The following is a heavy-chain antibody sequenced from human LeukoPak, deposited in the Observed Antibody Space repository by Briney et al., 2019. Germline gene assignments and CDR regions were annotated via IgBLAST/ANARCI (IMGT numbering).Heavy chain of an antibody. V-gene: IGHV3-23*01. Sequence: GGSLRLSCAASGFTFSSYTMSWVRQAPGKGLEWVSTITTSDGNTYYADSVKGRFTVSRDNSKNTLFLQMNSLRAEDTAVYYCAKDGGLWVSAHWGDSWGRGTLVTVSA. J-gene: IGHJ4*02. D-gene: IGHD7-27*01. CDR2: ITTSDGNT. CDR3: AKDGGLWVSAHWGDS. CDR1: GFTFSSYT.